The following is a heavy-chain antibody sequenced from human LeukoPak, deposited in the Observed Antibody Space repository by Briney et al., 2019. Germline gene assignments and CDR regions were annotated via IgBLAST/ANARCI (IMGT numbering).Heavy chain of an antibody. D-gene: IGHD1-26*01. CDR3: ASSGSYRFDY. CDR2: ISGSGDNT. V-gene: IGHV3-23*01. Sequence: GGSLRLSCAASGFTFSSYAMSWVRQVPGKGLEWVSVISGSGDNTYYADSVKGRFTISRDNAKNSLYLQMNSLRDEDTAVYYCASSGSYRFDYWGQGTLVTVSS. CDR1: GFTFSSYA. J-gene: IGHJ4*02.